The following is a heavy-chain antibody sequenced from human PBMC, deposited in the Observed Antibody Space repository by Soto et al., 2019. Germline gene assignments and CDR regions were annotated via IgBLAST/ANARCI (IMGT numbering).Heavy chain of an antibody. Sequence: PSETLSLTCTVSGGSISGYYWSWIRQPPGKGLESIGYMYNTATTTYNPSLKNRVTISVDTSKSQFYLKLRSVTAADTAVYYCARGMAEEQIFYYFDYWGQGALVTVSS. J-gene: IGHJ4*02. D-gene: IGHD3-9*01. V-gene: IGHV4-59*01. CDR3: ARGMAEEQIFYYFDY. CDR1: GGSISGYY. CDR2: MYNTATT.